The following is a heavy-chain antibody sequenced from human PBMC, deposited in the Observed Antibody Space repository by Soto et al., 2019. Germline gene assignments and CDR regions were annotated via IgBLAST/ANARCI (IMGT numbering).Heavy chain of an antibody. CDR2: IIPIFGTA. CDR1: GGTFSSYA. CDR3: ARDLLKQMATIRNSCYYYGMDV. D-gene: IGHD5-12*01. V-gene: IGHV1-69*13. Sequence: GASVKVSCKASGGTFSSYAISWVRQAPGQGLEWMGGIIPIFGTANYAQKFQGRVTITADESTSTAYMELSSLRSEDTAVYYCARDLLKQMATIRNSCYYYGMDVWGQGTTVTVS. J-gene: IGHJ6*02.